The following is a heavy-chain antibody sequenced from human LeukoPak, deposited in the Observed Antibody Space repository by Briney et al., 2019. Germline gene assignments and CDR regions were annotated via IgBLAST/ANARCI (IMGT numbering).Heavy chain of an antibody. Sequence: PGGTLRLSCAASGFTFSSYAMSWVRQAPGKGLEWVSAISDSGGSTYYADSTKGGFTISRDNSKHTLYLQMNSLRAEDTAVYYCAKAPYCSSTSCNLGALYYYYYMDVWGKGNTVTVSS. CDR1: GFTFSSYA. CDR2: ISDSGGST. J-gene: IGHJ6*03. D-gene: IGHD2-2*01. V-gene: IGHV3-23*01. CDR3: AKAPYCSSTSCNLGALYYYYYMDV.